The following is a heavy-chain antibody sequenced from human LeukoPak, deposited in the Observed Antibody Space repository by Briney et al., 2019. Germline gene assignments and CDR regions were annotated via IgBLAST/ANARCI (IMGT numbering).Heavy chain of an antibody. Sequence: GGSLRLSCATSGFIFSSYSMNWVRQAPGKGLEWVSYISSSGSTIYYADSVKGRFTISRDNAKNLLYLQMNSLRAEDTAVYYCAELGITMIGGVWGKGTTVTISS. D-gene: IGHD3-10*02. CDR1: GFIFSSYS. J-gene: IGHJ6*04. CDR3: AELGITMIGGV. V-gene: IGHV3-48*04. CDR2: ISSSGSTI.